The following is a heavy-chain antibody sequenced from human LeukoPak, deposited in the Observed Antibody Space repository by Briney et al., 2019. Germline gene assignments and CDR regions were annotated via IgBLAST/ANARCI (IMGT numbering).Heavy chain of an antibody. V-gene: IGHV3-30*02. J-gene: IGHJ4*02. CDR2: IRYDGSNK. D-gene: IGHD5-18*01. Sequence: GGSLRLSCAASGFTFSSYGMHWVRQAPSKGLEWVAFIRYDGSNKYYADSVKGRFTISRDNSKNTLYLQMNSLRAEDTAVYYCAKDVDTAMVTYYFDYWGQGTLVTVSS. CDR3: AKDVDTAMVTYYFDY. CDR1: GFTFSSYG.